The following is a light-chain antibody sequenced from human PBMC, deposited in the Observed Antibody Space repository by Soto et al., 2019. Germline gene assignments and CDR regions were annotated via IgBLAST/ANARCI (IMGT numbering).Light chain of an antibody. V-gene: IGKV3-20*01. Sequence: EIVLTQSPGTLSLSPGERATLSCRASQSVSSSYLAWYQQKPGQAPRLLIYGASSRATGIPDRFSGSGSGTDFTLTISRLEPEDFAVYYCQKYGSSQWTFGQGTKVDIK. CDR3: QKYGSSQWT. CDR1: QSVSSSY. J-gene: IGKJ1*01. CDR2: GAS.